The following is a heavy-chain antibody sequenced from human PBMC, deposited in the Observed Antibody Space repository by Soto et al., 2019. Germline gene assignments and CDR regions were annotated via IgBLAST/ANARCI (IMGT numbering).Heavy chain of an antibody. J-gene: IGHJ2*01. D-gene: IGHD6-13*01. V-gene: IGHV1-3*01. CDR3: ARVMLLAAARWRYFDL. Sequence: KFQGRVTITRDTSASTAYMELSSLRSEDTAVYYCARVMLLAAARWRYFDLWGRGTLVTVSS.